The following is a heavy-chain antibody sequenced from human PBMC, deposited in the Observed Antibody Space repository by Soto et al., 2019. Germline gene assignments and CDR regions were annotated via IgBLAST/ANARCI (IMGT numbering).Heavy chain of an antibody. D-gene: IGHD2-21*02. CDR1: GGPLSSFY. V-gene: IGHV4-59*01. CDR3: AVTRGGAHPHDI. CDR2: IYYTGST. J-gene: IGHJ3*02. Sequence: ETLSLTCNFSGGPLSSFYYSWIRQAPGKGLEWIGYIYYTGSTNYNPSLKSRVTMSVDTSKNQFSLKLTSVTAADTAVYFCAVTRGGAHPHDIWGQGTMVTVSS.